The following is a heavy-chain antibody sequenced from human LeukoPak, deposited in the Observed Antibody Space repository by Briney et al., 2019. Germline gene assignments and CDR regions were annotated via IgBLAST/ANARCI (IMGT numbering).Heavy chain of an antibody. CDR1: GGSISSSSYY. CDR2: INHSGST. J-gene: IGHJ4*02. V-gene: IGHV4-39*07. D-gene: IGHD3-22*01. CDR3: ARGGRSAYYDSSGYYYGFRGAFDY. Sequence: SETLSLTCTVSGGSISSSSYYWGWIRQPPGKGLEWIGEINHSGSTNYNPSLKSRVTISVDTSKNQFSLKLSSVTAADTAVYYCARGGRSAYYDSSGYYYGFRGAFDYWGQGTLVTVSS.